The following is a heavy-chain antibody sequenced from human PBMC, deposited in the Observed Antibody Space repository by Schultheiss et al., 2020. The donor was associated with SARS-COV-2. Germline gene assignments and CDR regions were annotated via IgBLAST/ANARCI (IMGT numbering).Heavy chain of an antibody. CDR1: GYTFTSYA. D-gene: IGHD2-2*01. CDR2: IIPIFGTA. V-gene: IGHV1-69*06. Sequence: SVKVSCKASGYTFTSYAISWVRQAPGQGLEWMGGIIPIFGTANYAQKFQGRVTITADKSTSTAYMELSRLRSDDTAVYYCAREREDIVVVPAAMGNWFDPWGQGTLVTVSS. J-gene: IGHJ5*02. CDR3: AREREDIVVVPAAMGNWFDP.